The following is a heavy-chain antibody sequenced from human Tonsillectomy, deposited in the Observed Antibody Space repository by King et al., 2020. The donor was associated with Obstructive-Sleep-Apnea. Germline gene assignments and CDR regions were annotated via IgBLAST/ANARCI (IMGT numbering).Heavy chain of an antibody. V-gene: IGHV1-2*02. CDR3: ARGGAVASTFWPNWFDP. CDR2: ININSGGT. D-gene: IGHD6-19*01. CDR1: GYTFTGYY. J-gene: IGHJ5*02. Sequence: QLVQSGAEVKKPGALVKVSCKASGYTFTGYYMHWGRQAPGQGPDRRGWININSGGTNYAQKIKGRVTVTRDTSINTAYTELSVLRSDDTAVYYCARGGAVASTFWPNWFDPWGQGTPVTVSS.